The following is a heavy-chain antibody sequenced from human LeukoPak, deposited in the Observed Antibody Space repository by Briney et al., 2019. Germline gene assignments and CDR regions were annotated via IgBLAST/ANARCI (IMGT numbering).Heavy chain of an antibody. CDR1: GYTFTSYD. V-gene: IGHV1-2*02. D-gene: IGHD3-10*01. J-gene: IGHJ5*02. CDR2: INPNSGGT. CDR3: ARGRHYYGSGSYYNAIWFDP. Sequence: GASVKVSCKASGYTFTSYDINWVRQATGQGLEWMGWINPNSGGTNYAQKFQGRVTMTRDTSISTAYMELSRLRSDDTAVYYCARGRHYYGSGSYYNAIWFDPWGQGTLVTVSS.